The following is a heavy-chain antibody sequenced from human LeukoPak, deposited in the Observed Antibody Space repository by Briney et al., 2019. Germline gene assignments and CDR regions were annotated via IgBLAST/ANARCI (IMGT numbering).Heavy chain of an antibody. CDR1: GFTFSSYA. CDR2: ISGSCGST. D-gene: IGHD6-13*01. J-gene: IGHJ4*02. Sequence: PGGSLRLSCAASGFTFSSYAMSWVRQAPGKGLEWVSAISGSCGSTYYADSVKGRVTISRANSKHTLYLQMNSLRAEDTAVYYCAKDGTGYRSSWYVYWGQGTLVTVSS. V-gene: IGHV3-23*01. CDR3: AKDGTGYRSSWYVY.